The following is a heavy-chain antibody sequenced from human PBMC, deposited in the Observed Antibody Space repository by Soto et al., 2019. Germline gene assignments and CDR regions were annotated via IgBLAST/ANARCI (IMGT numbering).Heavy chain of an antibody. CDR3: ARDPDEVVGTDYHYYGMDV. D-gene: IGHD1-26*01. J-gene: IGHJ6*02. V-gene: IGHV1-69*06. Sequence: ASVKVSCKASGNTSSNYGVSWVRQAPGQGLEWMGGILPVFGTTTYARNFQGRITITADKSTSTVYMELTSLRSDDTATYYCARDPDEVVGTDYHYYGMDVWDQGATVTVSS. CDR2: ILPVFGTT. CDR1: GNTSSNYG.